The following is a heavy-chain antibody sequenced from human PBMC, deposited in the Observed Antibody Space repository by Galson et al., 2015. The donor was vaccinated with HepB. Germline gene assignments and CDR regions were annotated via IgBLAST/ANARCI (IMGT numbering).Heavy chain of an antibody. D-gene: IGHD2-2*01. CDR3: ARIHCSSTSCSNIDY. V-gene: IGHV2-70*11. Sequence: PALVKPTQTLTLTCTFSGFSLSTSGMCVSWIRQPPGKALEWLARIDWDDDKYYSTSLKTRLTISKDTSKNQVVLTMTNMDPVDTATYYCARIHCSSTSCSNIDYWGQGTLVTVSS. J-gene: IGHJ4*02. CDR2: IDWDDDK. CDR1: GFSLSTSGMC.